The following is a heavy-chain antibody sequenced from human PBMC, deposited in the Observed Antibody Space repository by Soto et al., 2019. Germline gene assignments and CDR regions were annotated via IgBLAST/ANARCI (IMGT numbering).Heavy chain of an antibody. Sequence: SVKVSCKASGGTFSSYAISWVRQAPGQGLEWMGGIIPIFGTANYAQKFQGRVTITADESTSTPYMELSSLRSDDTAVYYCATPVAGGLDYWGQGTLVTVSS. J-gene: IGHJ4*02. D-gene: IGHD6-19*01. CDR3: ATPVAGGLDY. V-gene: IGHV1-69*13. CDR1: GGTFSSYA. CDR2: IIPIFGTA.